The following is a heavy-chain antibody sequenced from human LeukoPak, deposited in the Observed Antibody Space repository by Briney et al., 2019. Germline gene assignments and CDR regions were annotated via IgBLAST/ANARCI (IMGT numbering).Heavy chain of an antibody. V-gene: IGHV1-18*01. D-gene: IGHD3-3*01. Sequence: APVKVSCKASGYTFTSYGISWVRQAPGQGLEWMGWISAYNGNTNYAQKLQGRVTMTTDTSTSTAYMELRSLRSDDTAVYYCARQVDDFWSGYYSTYYYYMDVWGKGTTVTVSS. CDR2: ISAYNGNT. CDR1: GYTFTSYG. CDR3: ARQVDDFWSGYYSTYYYYMDV. J-gene: IGHJ6*03.